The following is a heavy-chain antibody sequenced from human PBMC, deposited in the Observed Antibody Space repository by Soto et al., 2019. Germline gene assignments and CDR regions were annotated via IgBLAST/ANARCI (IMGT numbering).Heavy chain of an antibody. J-gene: IGHJ4*02. V-gene: IGHV4-59*01. D-gene: IGHD3-3*01. CDR3: ARGFFSEGD. CDR1: GGSISTYS. Sequence: SETLSLTCTVSGGSISTYSWSWIRQPPGKGLEWIGYIRYSGTTGYNPSLQSRVSISVDTSKNQFSLKLTSATAADTAVYYCARGFFSEGDWGQGTLVTVSS. CDR2: IRYSGTT.